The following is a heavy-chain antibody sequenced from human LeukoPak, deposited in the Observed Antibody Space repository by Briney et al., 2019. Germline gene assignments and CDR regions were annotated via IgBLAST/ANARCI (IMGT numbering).Heavy chain of an antibody. Sequence: SETLSLTCAVYGGSFTIYYWSWIRQPPGKGLEWIGEINHSGSTGEINHSGDTYYNPSLKSRVTISVDTSKNQFSLKLSSVTAADTAVYYCARSLYGVGIDWFDPWGQGTLVTVSS. CDR1: GGSFTIYY. CDR2: INHSGST. D-gene: IGHD5/OR15-5a*01. V-gene: IGHV4-34*12. J-gene: IGHJ5*02. CDR3: ARSLYGVGIDWFDP.